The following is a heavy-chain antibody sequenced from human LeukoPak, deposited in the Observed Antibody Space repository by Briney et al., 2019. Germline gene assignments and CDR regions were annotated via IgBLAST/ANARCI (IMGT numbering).Heavy chain of an antibody. CDR1: GFTFSSYW. CDR3: VKDRDFWSGMDV. Sequence: QTGGSLRLSCAASGFTFSSYWMSWVRQAPGKGLEWVANIKQDGSEKYYVDSVKGRFTISRDNAQKSLYLQMNSLELEDTALYYCVKDRDFWSGMDVWGQGTMVIVS. D-gene: IGHD3-3*01. V-gene: IGHV3-7*03. J-gene: IGHJ6*02. CDR2: IKQDGSEK.